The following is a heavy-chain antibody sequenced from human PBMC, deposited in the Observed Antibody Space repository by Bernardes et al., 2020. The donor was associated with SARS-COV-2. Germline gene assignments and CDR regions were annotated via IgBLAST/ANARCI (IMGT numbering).Heavy chain of an antibody. J-gene: IGHJ6*04. Sequence: SGPTLVNPTQTLTLTCTFSGFSLSTTGMSVTWIRQPPGKALEWLARIDWDDDKYYSTSLKTRLTISKDTSKNQVVLRMTNMEPVDTATYYCAREDQRSHRGGMDVWGEGSTVTVSA. D-gene: IGHD1-1*01. CDR1: GFSLSTTGMS. CDR3: AREDQRSHRGGMDV. CDR2: IDWDDDK. V-gene: IGHV2-70*11.